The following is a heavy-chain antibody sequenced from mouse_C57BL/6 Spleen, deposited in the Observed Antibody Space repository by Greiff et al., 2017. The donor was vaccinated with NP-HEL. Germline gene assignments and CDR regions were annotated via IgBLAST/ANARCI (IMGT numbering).Heavy chain of an antibody. Sequence: QVQLQQPGAELVKPGASVKMSCKASGYTFTSYWITWVKQRPGQGLEWIGDIYPGSGSTNYNEKFKSKATLTVDTSSSTAYMQLSSLTSEDSAVYYCARGGGLREGAMDYWGQGTSVTVSS. CDR2: IYPGSGST. CDR3: ARGGGLREGAMDY. J-gene: IGHJ4*01. V-gene: IGHV1-55*01. CDR1: GYTFTSYW. D-gene: IGHD1-1*01.